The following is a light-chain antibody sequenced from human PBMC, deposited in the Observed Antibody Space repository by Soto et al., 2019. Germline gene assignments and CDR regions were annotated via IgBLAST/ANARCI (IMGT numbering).Light chain of an antibody. CDR1: YNL. V-gene: IGLV2-23*02. J-gene: IGLJ3*02. CDR2: EVN. Sequence: QSALTQPASVSGSPGQSITISCSGTYNLVSWYQQHPGKAPKLMIFEVNKRPSGVSNRFSGAKSGNTASLTISGLQAEDESDYFCCSYAGSADWVFGGGTKLTVL. CDR3: CSYAGSADWV.